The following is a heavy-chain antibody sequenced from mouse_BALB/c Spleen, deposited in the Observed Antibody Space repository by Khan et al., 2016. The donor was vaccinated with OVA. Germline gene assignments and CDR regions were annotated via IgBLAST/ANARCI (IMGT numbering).Heavy chain of an antibody. Sequence: VQLQQSGPELVKPGASVKIPCKASGYTFTDYNMDWVKQSHGKSLEWIGDINPNNGYTVYNQKFKGKATLTVAKSSSTAYMELLSLTSEDTAVYYCARGVYGSRWAWFAYWGQGTLVTVSA. CDR1: GYTFTDYN. J-gene: IGHJ3*01. CDR2: INPNNGYT. V-gene: IGHV1-18*01. D-gene: IGHD1-1*01. CDR3: ARGVYGSRWAWFAY.